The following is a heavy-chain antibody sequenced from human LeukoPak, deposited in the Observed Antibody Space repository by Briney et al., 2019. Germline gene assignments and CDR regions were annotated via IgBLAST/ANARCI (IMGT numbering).Heavy chain of an antibody. CDR3: AKALSDGSGYYYPQDY. Sequence: GGSLRLSCAASGFTFSSYGMHWVRQAPGKGLEWVAVISYDGSNKYYADSVKGRFTISRDNSKNTLYLQMNSLRAEDTAVYYCAKALSDGSGYYYPQDYWGQGTLVTVSS. D-gene: IGHD3-22*01. J-gene: IGHJ4*02. CDR1: GFTFSSYG. CDR2: ISYDGSNK. V-gene: IGHV3-30*18.